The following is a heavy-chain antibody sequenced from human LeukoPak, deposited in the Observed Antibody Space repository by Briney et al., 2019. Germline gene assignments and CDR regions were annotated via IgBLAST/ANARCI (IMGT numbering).Heavy chain of an antibody. J-gene: IGHJ4*02. CDR3: AREPGYGDHTNDY. CDR2: IIPIFGTA. D-gene: IGHD4-17*01. V-gene: IGHV1-69*05. Sequence: GASVKVSCKASGCTFSSYAISWVRQAPGQGLEWMGGIIPIFGTANYAQKFQGRVTITTDESTSTAYMELSSLRSEDTAVYYCAREPGYGDHTNDYWGQGTLVTVSS. CDR1: GCTFSSYA.